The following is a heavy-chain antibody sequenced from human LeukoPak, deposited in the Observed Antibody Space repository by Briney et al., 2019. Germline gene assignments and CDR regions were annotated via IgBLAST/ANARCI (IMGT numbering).Heavy chain of an antibody. J-gene: IGHJ4*02. CDR2: IGGTGDRT. Sequence: GGSLRLPCPASGFTFSSYAMSWVRQAPGRGLEWVSTIGGTGDRTYYADSVKGRFTISRDNSMDTLFLQMNSLKAEDTAVYYCAKDPVVYHGGSGWHYFDYWGQGTLVTVSS. CDR3: AKDPVVYHGGSGWHYFDY. V-gene: IGHV3-23*01. D-gene: IGHD6-19*01. CDR1: GFTFSSYA.